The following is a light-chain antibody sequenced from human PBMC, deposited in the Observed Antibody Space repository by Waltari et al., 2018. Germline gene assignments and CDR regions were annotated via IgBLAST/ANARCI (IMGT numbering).Light chain of an antibody. J-gene: IGLJ1*01. CDR3: CSFAGYGIYV. Sequence: QSALPQPASVSGSPGQSITLSCTAVNSNVDILHLVSWYQHHPGINPRLLIYEISQRPSGISNRFSGSKSGNTASLTISGLQPEDEADYFCCSFAGYGIYVFGSGTQVSVL. V-gene: IGLV2-23*02. CDR2: EIS. CDR1: NSNVDILHL.